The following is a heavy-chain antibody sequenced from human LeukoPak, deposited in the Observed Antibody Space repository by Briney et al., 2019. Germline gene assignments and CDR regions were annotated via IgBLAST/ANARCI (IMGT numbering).Heavy chain of an antibody. CDR1: GGSINSYY. V-gene: IGHV4-59*08. CDR2: IYYSGST. J-gene: IGHJ4*02. D-gene: IGHD3-3*01. CDR3: ARQVWSVYEFDY. Sequence: SETLSLTCTVSGGSINSYYWSWIRQPPGKGLEWIGHIYYSGSTKYNPSLKSRVTISVDTSKNQFSLKLSSVTAADTAVYYCARQVWSVYEFDYWGQGTLVTVPS.